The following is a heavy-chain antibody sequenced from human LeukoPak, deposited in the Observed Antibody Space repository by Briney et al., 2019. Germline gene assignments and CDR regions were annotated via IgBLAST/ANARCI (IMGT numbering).Heavy chain of an antibody. CDR1: GFTFSSYS. CDR2: ISSSGSTI. J-gene: IGHJ4*02. D-gene: IGHD6-13*01. CDR3: ARAVEGSSWYVRRVSYFDY. V-gene: IGHV3-48*04. Sequence: GGSLRLSCAASGFTFSSYSMNWVRQAPGKGLEWVSYISSSGSTIYYADSVKGRFTISRDNAKNSLYLQMNNLRAEDTAVYYCARAVEGSSWYVRRVSYFDYWGQGTLVTVSS.